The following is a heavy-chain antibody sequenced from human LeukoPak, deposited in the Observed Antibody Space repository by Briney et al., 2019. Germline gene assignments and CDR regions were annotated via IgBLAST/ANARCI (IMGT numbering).Heavy chain of an antibody. CDR1: GGSVNSGSYS. D-gene: IGHD6-6*01. CDR3: ARESYSSSYLFDF. J-gene: IGHJ4*02. CDR2: IFYSGST. Sequence: SETLSLTCTVSGGSVNSGSYSWSWFRQPPGKALEWIGCIFYSGSTNYNPSLKSRVTMSVDTSKNQISLKVNSVTAADTAVYYCARESYSSSYLFDFWGQGTLVTVSS. V-gene: IGHV4-61*01.